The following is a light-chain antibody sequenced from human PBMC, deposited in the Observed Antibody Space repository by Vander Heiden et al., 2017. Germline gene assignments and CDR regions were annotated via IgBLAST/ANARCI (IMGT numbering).Light chain of an antibody. CDR2: DVT. Sequence: QSALTQPASVSGSPGQSITISCTGTSSDVGDSDYVSWYQQHPGKAPKLLIYDVTNRPSGVSNRFSGSKSGNTASLTISGLQAEDEAVYFCSSKRTSNSRAFGTGTTLTVL. CDR3: SSKRTSNSRA. CDR1: SSDVGDSDY. V-gene: IGLV2-14*03. J-gene: IGLJ1*01.